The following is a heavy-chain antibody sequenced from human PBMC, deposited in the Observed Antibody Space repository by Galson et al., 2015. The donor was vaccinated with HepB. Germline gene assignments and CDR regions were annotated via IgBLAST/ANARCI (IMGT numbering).Heavy chain of an antibody. V-gene: IGHV3-30*04. J-gene: IGHJ5*01. CDR1: GFTFNSYA. Sequence: SLRLSCAASGFTFNSYAMHWVRQAPGKGLQWVSVITYDGTNKFYARSVKGRFTISRDNSGNTLFLQMNSLRPEDTAVYYCVKGGGYSAIRGRGWFDSWGQGALVTVSS. CDR3: VKGGGYSAIRGRGWFDS. D-gene: IGHD5-12*01. CDR2: ITYDGTNK.